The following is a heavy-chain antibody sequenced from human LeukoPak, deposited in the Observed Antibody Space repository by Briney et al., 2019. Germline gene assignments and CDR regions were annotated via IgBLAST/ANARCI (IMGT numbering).Heavy chain of an antibody. V-gene: IGHV3-30-3*01. D-gene: IGHD2-15*01. CDR2: ISYDGSNK. CDR1: GFTFSSYA. Sequence: PGGSVRLSCAASGFTFSSYAMHWVRQAPGKGLEWVAVISYDGSNKYYADSVKGRFTISRDNSKNTLYLQMNSLRAEDTAVYYCAREAYSGYCSGGSCYTLYFQHWGQGTLVTVSS. CDR3: AREAYSGYCSGGSCYTLYFQH. J-gene: IGHJ1*01.